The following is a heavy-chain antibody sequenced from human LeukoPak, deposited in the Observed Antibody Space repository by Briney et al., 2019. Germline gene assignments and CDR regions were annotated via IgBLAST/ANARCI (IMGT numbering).Heavy chain of an antibody. CDR1: GFTFSNHG. CDR3: AKGPLLWN. D-gene: IGHD2/OR15-2a*01. V-gene: IGHV3-23*01. Sequence: GGSLRLSCAASGFTFSNHGINWVRQAPGKGLEWVSGISPSGDITYYTDSVQGRFTISRDNSKNMMYVQMNSLRAEDTAVYYCAKGPLLWNWGQGTLVTVSS. CDR2: ISPSGDIT. J-gene: IGHJ4*02.